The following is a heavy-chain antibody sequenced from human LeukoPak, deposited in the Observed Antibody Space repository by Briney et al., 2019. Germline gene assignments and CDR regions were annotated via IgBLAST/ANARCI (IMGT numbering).Heavy chain of an antibody. J-gene: IGHJ6*02. Sequence: GGSLRLSCTASGFSFGDYAMSWVRQAPGKGLEWVGFTRSKAYGGTTEYAASMKGRFTISRDDSKSIAYLQMNSLKTEDTAVYYCTRILCSAGRCYSPYFYYGMDVRGQGTTVTVSS. V-gene: IGHV3-49*04. CDR1: GFSFGDYA. CDR2: TRSKAYGGTT. D-gene: IGHD2-15*01. CDR3: TRILCSAGRCYSPYFYYGMDV.